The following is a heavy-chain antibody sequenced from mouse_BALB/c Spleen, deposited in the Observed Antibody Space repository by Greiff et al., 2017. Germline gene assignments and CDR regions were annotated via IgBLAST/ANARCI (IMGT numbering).Heavy chain of an antibody. D-gene: IGHD1-1*01. V-gene: IGHV5-12-2*01. CDR2: ISNGGGST. J-gene: IGHJ4*01. Sequence: DVMLVESGGGLVQPGGSLKLSCAASGFTFSSYTMSWVRQTPEKRLEWVAYISNGGGSTYYPDTVKGRFTISRDNAKNTLYLQMSSLKSEDTAMYYCAREEITTDYYAMDYWGQGTSVTVSS. CDR1: GFTFSSYT. CDR3: AREEITTDYYAMDY.